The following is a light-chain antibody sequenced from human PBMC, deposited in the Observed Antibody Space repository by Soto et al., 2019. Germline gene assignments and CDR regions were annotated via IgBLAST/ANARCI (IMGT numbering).Light chain of an antibody. V-gene: IGKV1-5*01. CDR2: DAS. J-gene: IGKJ2*03. Sequence: DIQMTQSPSTLPASVGDRVTITCRASQSISSWLAWYQQKPGRAPRLLIYDASNLESGVTSRFGGSGSGTEFNLTISSLQPDDFATYYCQQYESYVNSLGQWTKLEIK. CDR1: QSISSW. CDR3: QQYESYVNS.